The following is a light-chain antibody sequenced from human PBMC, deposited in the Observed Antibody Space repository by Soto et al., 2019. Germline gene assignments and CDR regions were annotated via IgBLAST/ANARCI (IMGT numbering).Light chain of an antibody. Sequence: AIQMTQSPSSLSASVGDRVTLTCRARQDIGIEVGGYQQRPGEPPKLLIYEASTGQNGVPPRFSGSGAGTHVTLTITTLQPEDFATYYCLQDYTYPRTFGQGTKLELK. J-gene: IGKJ1*01. CDR2: EAS. CDR3: LQDYTYPRT. CDR1: QDIGIE. V-gene: IGKV1-6*01.